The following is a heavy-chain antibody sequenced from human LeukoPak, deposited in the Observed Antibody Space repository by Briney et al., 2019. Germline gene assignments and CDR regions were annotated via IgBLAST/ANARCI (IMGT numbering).Heavy chain of an antibody. CDR3: ARERGYSSSWYTF. CDR1: GFTFSSYE. J-gene: IGHJ4*02. Sequence: PGGSLRLSCAASGFTFSSYEMNWVRQAPGKGLEWVSYISSSGNSIYYADSVKGRFTISRDNARNSLYLQMSNLRAEDTAVYYCARERGYSSSWYTFWGQGTLVTVSS. CDR2: ISSSGNSI. D-gene: IGHD6-13*01. V-gene: IGHV3-48*03.